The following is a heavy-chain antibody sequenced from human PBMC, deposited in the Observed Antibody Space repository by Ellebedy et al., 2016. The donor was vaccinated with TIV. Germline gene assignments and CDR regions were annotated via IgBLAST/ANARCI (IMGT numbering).Heavy chain of an antibody. J-gene: IGHJ4*02. V-gene: IGHV4-59*08. CDR3: ARHTDSSGYIPLDY. Sequence: MPSETLFLTCTVSGVSISPYYWSWTRQPPGKGLEWIGYISYSGSTNYNPSLKSRVTISVDTSKNQFSLRLSSVTAADTAVYYCARHTDSSGYIPLDYWGQGTLVTVSS. CDR2: ISYSGST. CDR1: GVSISPYY. D-gene: IGHD3-22*01.